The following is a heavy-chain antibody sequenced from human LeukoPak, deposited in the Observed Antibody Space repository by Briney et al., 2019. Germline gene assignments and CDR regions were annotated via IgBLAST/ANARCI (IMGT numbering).Heavy chain of an antibody. Sequence: PSGTLSLTCAVSGGSISSSNWWSWVRQPPGKGLEWIGEIYHSGSTNYNPSLKSRVTISVDTSKNQFSLKLSSVTAADTAVYYCARVDGYDLGGYYYYYYMDVWGKGTTVTISS. J-gene: IGHJ6*03. D-gene: IGHD5-12*01. CDR1: GGSISSSNW. V-gene: IGHV4-4*02. CDR3: ARVDGYDLGGYYYYYYMDV. CDR2: IYHSGST.